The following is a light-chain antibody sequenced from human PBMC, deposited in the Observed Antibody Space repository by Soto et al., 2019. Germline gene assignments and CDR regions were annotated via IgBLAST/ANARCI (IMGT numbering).Light chain of an antibody. V-gene: IGKV3-20*01. CDR1: QSVSSTY. J-gene: IGKJ5*01. CDR2: GAS. Sequence: EIVLTQSPGTLSLSPGERATLSCRASQSVSSTYVAWYQQKPGQTPRLLLYGASSRATGIPDRFSGSGSATDFTLTISRLEPVDFAVYYCQQYDSSPITFGQGTRLEIK. CDR3: QQYDSSPIT.